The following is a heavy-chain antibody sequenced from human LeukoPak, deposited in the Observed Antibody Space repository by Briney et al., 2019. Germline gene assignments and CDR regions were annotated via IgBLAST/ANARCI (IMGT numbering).Heavy chain of an antibody. J-gene: IGHJ4*02. Sequence: GGSLRLSCAASGFTFSSYSMNWVRQAPGKGLEWVSSISSSSYIYYADSVKGRFTISRDNAKNSLYLQMNSLRAEDTAVYYCARLRSTSYYFDYWAREPWSPSPQ. CDR2: ISSSSYI. CDR3: ARLRSTSYYFDY. D-gene: IGHD2-2*01. V-gene: IGHV3-21*01. CDR1: GFTFSSYS.